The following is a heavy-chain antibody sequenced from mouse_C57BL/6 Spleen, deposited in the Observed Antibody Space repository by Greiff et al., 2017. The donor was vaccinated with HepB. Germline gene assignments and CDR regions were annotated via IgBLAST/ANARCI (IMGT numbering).Heavy chain of an antibody. V-gene: IGHV5-17*01. D-gene: IGHD3-3*01. J-gene: IGHJ2*01. CDR3: ARGGTRGYFDY. CDR2: ISSGSSTI. Sequence: EVNLVESGGGLVKPGGSLKLSCAASGFTFSDYGMHWVRQAPEKGLEWVAYISSGSSTIYYADTVKGRFTISRDNAKNTLFLQMTSLRSEDTAMYYCARGGTRGYFDYWGQGTTLTVSS. CDR1: GFTFSDYG.